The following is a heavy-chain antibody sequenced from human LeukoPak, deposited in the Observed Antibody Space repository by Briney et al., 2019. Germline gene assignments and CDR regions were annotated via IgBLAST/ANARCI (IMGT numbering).Heavy chain of an antibody. CDR2: IYYTGAA. CDR1: GGPISGYF. CDR3: AKFATVTTPNWIDP. V-gene: IGHV4-59*03. J-gene: IGHJ5*02. D-gene: IGHD4-17*01. Sequence: PSETLSLTCSVSGGPISGYFWGWVRQPPGEGLEFIGYIYYTGAASYRPSLSSRVTMSVDTSKNQFSLKLTSVTAADTAVYYCAKFATVTTPNWIDPWGQGILVTVSS.